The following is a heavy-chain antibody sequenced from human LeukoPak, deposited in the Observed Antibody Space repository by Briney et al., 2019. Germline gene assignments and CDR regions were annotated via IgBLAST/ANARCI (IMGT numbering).Heavy chain of an antibody. CDR2: ISSSSSYI. J-gene: IGHJ4*02. D-gene: IGHD3-22*01. Sequence: PGGSLRLSCAASGFTFSSYSMNWVRQAPGKGLEWVSSISSSSSYIYYADSVKGRFTISRDNAKNSLYLQMNSLRAEDTAVYYCARDPSQSSGYLSPHFDYRGQGTLVTVSS. V-gene: IGHV3-21*01. CDR1: GFTFSSYS. CDR3: ARDPSQSSGYLSPHFDY.